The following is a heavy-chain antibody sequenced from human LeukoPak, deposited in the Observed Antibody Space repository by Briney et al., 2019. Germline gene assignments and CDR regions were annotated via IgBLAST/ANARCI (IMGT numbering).Heavy chain of an antibody. CDR2: IYGSGGT. V-gene: IGHV4-4*07. D-gene: IGHD4-11*01. Sequence: PSETLSLTCTVSGGAISNYYWSWIRQSAGKGLEWIGQIYGSGGTNYNPSLKSRVTMSTDRSKNQISLRLSSVTAADTAIYYCARGISTTGHDYWGPGTLVTVSS. J-gene: IGHJ4*02. CDR1: GGAISNYY. CDR3: ARGISTTGHDY.